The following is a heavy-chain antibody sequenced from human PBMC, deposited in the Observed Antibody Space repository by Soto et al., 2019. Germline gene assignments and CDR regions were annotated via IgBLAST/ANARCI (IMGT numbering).Heavy chain of an antibody. CDR1: GFTFSSYG. CDR3: AKEGIVVVTAIPGASDYFDY. J-gene: IGHJ4*02. CDR2: ISYDGSNK. D-gene: IGHD2-21*02. V-gene: IGHV3-30*18. Sequence: QVQLVESGGGVVQPGRSLRLSCAASGFTFSSYGMHWVRQAPGKGLEWVAVISYDGSNKYYADSVKGRFTISRDNSKNTLYLQMNSLRAEDTAVYYCAKEGIVVVTAIPGASDYFDYWGQGPLVTVSS.